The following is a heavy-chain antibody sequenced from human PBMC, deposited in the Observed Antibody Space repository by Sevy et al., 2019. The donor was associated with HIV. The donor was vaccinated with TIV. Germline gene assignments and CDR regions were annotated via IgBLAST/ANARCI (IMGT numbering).Heavy chain of an antibody. D-gene: IGHD6-6*01. Sequence: GGSLRLSCAASGFTFSSYSMNWVRQAPGKVLEWVSSISSSSSYIYYADSVKGRFTISRDNAKNSLYLQMNSLGAEDTAVYYCARSLAPSSIAAPYYYGMDVWGQGTTVTVSS. CDR1: GFTFSSYS. CDR2: ISSSSSYI. CDR3: ARSLAPSSIAAPYYYGMDV. J-gene: IGHJ6*02. V-gene: IGHV3-21*01.